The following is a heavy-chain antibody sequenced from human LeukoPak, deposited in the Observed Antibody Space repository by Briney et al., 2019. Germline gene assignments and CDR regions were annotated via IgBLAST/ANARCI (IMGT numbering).Heavy chain of an antibody. D-gene: IGHD3-10*01. V-gene: IGHV3-23*01. CDR3: AKSSGYYGSGSYSYFDY. CDR1: GFTFSSYA. CDR2: ISGSGGST. J-gene: IGHJ4*02. Sequence: LPGGSLRLSCAASGFTFSSYAMSWVRQAPGKGLEWVSAISGSGGSTYYADSVKGRFTISRDNSKNTLYLQMNSLRAEDTAVYYCAKSSGYYGSGSYSYFDYWGQGTLVTVSS.